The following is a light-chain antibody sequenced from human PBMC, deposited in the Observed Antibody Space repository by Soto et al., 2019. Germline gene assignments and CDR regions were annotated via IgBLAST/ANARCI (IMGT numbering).Light chain of an antibody. V-gene: IGKV3-15*01. CDR3: QQYNSWPHS. Sequence: ETVLTQSPAILSVSLGERASFSCRASQSISSDLAWYQQKPGQVPRLLIYGASTRATGIPARFSGSGSGTEFTLTISGLQSEDFAVYHCQQYNSWPHSFGQGTKVDIK. J-gene: IGKJ2*01. CDR2: GAS. CDR1: QSISSD.